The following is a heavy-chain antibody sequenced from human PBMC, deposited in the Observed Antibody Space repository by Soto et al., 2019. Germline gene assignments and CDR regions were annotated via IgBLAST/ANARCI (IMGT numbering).Heavy chain of an antibody. D-gene: IGHD3-22*01. V-gene: IGHV4-59*08. CDR2: ISYSGST. CDR3: ARQDTSGYAFDY. Sequence: QVQLQESGPGLVKPSETLSLTCTVSGGSISSFDWNWIRQSPGKGLEWIGYISYSGSTNYNPSLKSRVTISVATSKNPFSLKLSSVTAADTAVYYCARQDTSGYAFDYWGQGTLVTVSS. CDR1: GGSISSFD. J-gene: IGHJ4*02.